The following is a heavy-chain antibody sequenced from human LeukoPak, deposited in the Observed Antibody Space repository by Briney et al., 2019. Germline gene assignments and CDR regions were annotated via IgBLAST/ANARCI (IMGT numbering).Heavy chain of an antibody. D-gene: IGHD1-26*01. Sequence: ASVKVSCKASGGTFSSYAISWVRQTPGQGLECMGRIIPMLGITNYAQKFQGRVTITADKSTSTAYMELSSLRSEDTAVYYCASPTRGPDYYGMDVWGLGTTVTVSS. CDR1: GGTFSSYA. J-gene: IGHJ6*02. CDR3: ASPTRGPDYYGMDV. CDR2: IIPMLGIT. V-gene: IGHV1-69*04.